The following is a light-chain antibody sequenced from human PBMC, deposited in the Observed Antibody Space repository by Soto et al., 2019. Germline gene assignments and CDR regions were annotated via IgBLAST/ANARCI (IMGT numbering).Light chain of an antibody. CDR1: QGISSA. J-gene: IGKJ5*01. Sequence: AIQLTQSPSSLSTSVGDRVTITCRASQGISSALARFQQKPGKAPKLLIYSASSLESGVPSRFSGSGSGTEFSLTISSLQPEDFATYFCQQFNGYPHTFGQGTRLEIK. V-gene: IGKV1-13*02. CDR2: SAS. CDR3: QQFNGYPHT.